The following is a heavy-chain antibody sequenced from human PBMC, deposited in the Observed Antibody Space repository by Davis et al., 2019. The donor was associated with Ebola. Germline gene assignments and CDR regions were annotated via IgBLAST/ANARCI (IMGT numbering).Heavy chain of an antibody. CDR2: ISSSSSTI. CDR1: GFTFSSYS. CDR3: ARAGLLWFGELLYQDYGMDV. D-gene: IGHD3-10*01. Sequence: PGGSLRLSCAASGFTFSSYSMNWVRQAPGKGLEWVSYISSSSSTIYYADSVKGRFTISRDNAKNSLYLQMNSLRDEDTAVYYCARAGLLWFGELLYQDYGMDVWGQGTTVTVSS. J-gene: IGHJ6*02. V-gene: IGHV3-48*02.